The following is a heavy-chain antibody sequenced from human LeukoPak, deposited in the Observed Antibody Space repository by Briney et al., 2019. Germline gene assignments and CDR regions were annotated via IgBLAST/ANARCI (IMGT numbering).Heavy chain of an antibody. D-gene: IGHD1-26*01. CDR3: AKDNQWELHFWFDP. CDR2: ISWNSGSI. J-gene: IGHJ5*02. Sequence: GGSLRLSCAASGFTFDDYAMHWVRQAPGKGLEWVSGISWNSGSIGYADSVKGRFTISRDNAKNSLYLQMNSLRAEDTALYYCAKDNQWELHFWFDPWGQGTLVTVSS. V-gene: IGHV3-9*01. CDR1: GFTFDDYA.